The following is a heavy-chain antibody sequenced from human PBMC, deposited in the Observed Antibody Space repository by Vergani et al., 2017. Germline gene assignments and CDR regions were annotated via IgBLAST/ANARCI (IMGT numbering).Heavy chain of an antibody. V-gene: IGHV4-61*02. CDR3: ARLVRDSSGNDAFDI. CDR2: IYVSGIT. J-gene: IGHJ3*02. Sequence: QVQLQESGPGLVKPSQTLSLTCTVSGASINNDFYYWHWIRQPAGKGLEWIGRIYVSGITDYNSSLQSRVSMSVDTSKNQFSLTLTSVTAADTAVYYCARLVRDSSGNDAFDIWGQGTMVTVSS. CDR1: GASINNDFYY. D-gene: IGHD3-22*01.